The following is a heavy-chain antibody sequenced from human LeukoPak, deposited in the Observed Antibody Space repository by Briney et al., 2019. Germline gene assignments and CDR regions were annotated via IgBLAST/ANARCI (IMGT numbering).Heavy chain of an antibody. CDR1: GFTFSSYG. J-gene: IGHJ3*02. CDR3: AKLWVDAFDI. Sequence: PGGSLRLSCAASGFTFSSYGMHWVRQAPGKGLDWVAFIRYDGSNKYYADSVKGRFTISRDNSKNTLYLQMNSLRAEDTAVYYCAKLWVDAFDIWGQGTMVTVSS. D-gene: IGHD2-21*01. V-gene: IGHV3-30*02. CDR2: IRYDGSNK.